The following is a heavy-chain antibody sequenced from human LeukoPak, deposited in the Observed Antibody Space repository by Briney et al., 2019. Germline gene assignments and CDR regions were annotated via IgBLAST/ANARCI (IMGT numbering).Heavy chain of an antibody. CDR3: ASRTMVRGARVQKKYNWFDP. J-gene: IGHJ5*02. CDR2: INHSGST. D-gene: IGHD3-10*01. CDR1: GGSFSGYY. V-gene: IGHV4-34*01. Sequence: SEALSLTCAVYGGSFSGYYWSWIRQPPGKGLEWIGEINHSGSTNYNPSLKSRVTISVDTSKNQFSLKLSSVTAADTAVYYCASRTMVRGARVQKKYNWFDPWGQGTLVTVSS.